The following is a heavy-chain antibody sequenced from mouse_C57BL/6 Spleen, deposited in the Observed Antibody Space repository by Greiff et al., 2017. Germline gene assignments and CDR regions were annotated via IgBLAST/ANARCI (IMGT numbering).Heavy chain of an antibody. CDR2: IDPENGDT. J-gene: IGHJ1*03. CDR3: THTTVGARYFDV. V-gene: IGHV14-4*01. CDR1: GFNIKDDY. Sequence: EVQLQQSGAELVRPGASVKLSCTASGFNIKDDYMHWVKQRPEQGLEWIGWIDPENGDTEYASKFQGKATITADTASNTAYMQLSSLTSEDTAVYYATHTTVGARYFDVWGTGTTVTVSS. D-gene: IGHD1-1*01.